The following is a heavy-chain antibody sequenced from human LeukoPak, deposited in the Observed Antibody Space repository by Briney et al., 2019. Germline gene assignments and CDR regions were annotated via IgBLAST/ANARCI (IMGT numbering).Heavy chain of an antibody. J-gene: IGHJ4*02. CDR2: ISSSSSTI. CDR1: GFTFSSYS. V-gene: IGHV3-48*04. Sequence: GGSLRLSCAASGFTFSSYSMNWVRQAPGKGPEWVSYISSSSSTIYYADSVKGRFTISRDNAKNSLYLQMNSLRAEDTAVYYCARARTTRGSYYVIDYWGQGTLVTVSS. CDR3: ARARTTRGSYYVIDY. D-gene: IGHD1-26*01.